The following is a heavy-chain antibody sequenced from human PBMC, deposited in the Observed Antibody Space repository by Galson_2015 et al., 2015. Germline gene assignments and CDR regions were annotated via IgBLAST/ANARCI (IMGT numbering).Heavy chain of an antibody. J-gene: IGHJ4*02. CDR3: ASSGTFYVLDY. Sequence: QSGAEVKKPGESLRISCKASGYSSTRYWIGWVRQMPGKGLEWMGIIYPDDSDTRYNPPFQGQVTISADRSTRTAYLQWSSLKALDTAMYYCASSGTFYVLDYWGQGTLVSVSA. V-gene: IGHV5-51*01. CDR1: GYSSTRYW. D-gene: IGHD1-26*01. CDR2: IYPDDSDT.